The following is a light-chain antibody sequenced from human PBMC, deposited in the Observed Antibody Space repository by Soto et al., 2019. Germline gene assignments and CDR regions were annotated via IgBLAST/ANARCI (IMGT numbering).Light chain of an antibody. CDR3: SLYTSENTYV. V-gene: IGLV1-40*01. CDR1: SSSIGAGYD. J-gene: IGLJ1*01. CDR2: ANS. Sequence: QSVLTQPPSVSGAPGQRVTISCAGSSSSIGAGYDVHWYQQLPGAAPKLLIYANSNRPSGVPDRFSGSKSGTSASLAITGLQAEDEADYYCSLYTSENTYVFGTGTKVTVL.